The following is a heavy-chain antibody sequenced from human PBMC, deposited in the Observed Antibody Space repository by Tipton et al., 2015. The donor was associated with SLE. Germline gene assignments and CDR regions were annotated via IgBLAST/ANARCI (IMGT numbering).Heavy chain of an antibody. V-gene: IGHV4-4*02. CDR3: GKGLNFDFWSGFGMDV. J-gene: IGHJ6*02. Sequence: TLSLTCTVSGGSISSNTWWNWVRQPPGMGLEWIGEIHHRGTTNYNPSLKSRVTISVDKSKSQFSLKLSSVTAADTAVYYCGKGLNFDFWSGFGMDVWGQGTTVTVS. CDR1: GGSISSNTW. D-gene: IGHD3-3*01. CDR2: IHHRGTT.